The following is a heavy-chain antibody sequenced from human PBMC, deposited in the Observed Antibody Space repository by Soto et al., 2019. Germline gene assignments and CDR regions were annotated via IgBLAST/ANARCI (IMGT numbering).Heavy chain of an antibody. D-gene: IGHD4-17*01. CDR2: IDPSDSYT. CDR1: GYSFTSYW. V-gene: IGHV5-10-1*01. Sequence: PGESLKISCKGSGYSFTSYWISWVRQMPGKGLEWMGRIDPSDSYTNYSPSFQGHVTISADKSISTAYLQWSSLKASDTAMYYCARVGGPPTVVTAPDYYYYGMDVWGQGTTVTVSS. J-gene: IGHJ6*02. CDR3: ARVGGPPTVVTAPDYYYYGMDV.